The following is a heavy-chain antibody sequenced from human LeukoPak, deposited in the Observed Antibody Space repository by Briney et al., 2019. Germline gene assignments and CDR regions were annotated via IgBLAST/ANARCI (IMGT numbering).Heavy chain of an antibody. D-gene: IGHD6-19*01. Sequence: SETLSLTCTVSGGSISSYYWSWIRQPPGKGLEWIGYIYYSGSTTYNPSLKSRVTISVDTSKNQFSLKLSSVTAADTALYYCAREDSSGRHDAFDIWGQGTMVTVSS. J-gene: IGHJ3*02. CDR2: IYYSGST. CDR3: AREDSSGRHDAFDI. V-gene: IGHV4-59*01. CDR1: GGSISSYY.